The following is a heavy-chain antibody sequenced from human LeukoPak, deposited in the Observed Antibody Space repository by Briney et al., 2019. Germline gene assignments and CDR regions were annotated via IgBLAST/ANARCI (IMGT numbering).Heavy chain of an antibody. CDR2: INHSGST. Sequence: SETLSLTCAVYGGSFSGYYWSWIRQPPGKGLEWIGEINHSGSTNYNPSLKSRVTISVDTSKNQFSLKLSSVTAADTAVYYCAFTPGTDAFDIWGQGTMVTVSS. CDR1: GGSFSGYY. V-gene: IGHV4-34*01. J-gene: IGHJ3*02. D-gene: IGHD2-15*01. CDR3: AFTPGTDAFDI.